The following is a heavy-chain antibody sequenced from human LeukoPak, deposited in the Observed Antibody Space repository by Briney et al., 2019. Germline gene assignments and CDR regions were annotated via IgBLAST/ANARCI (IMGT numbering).Heavy chain of an antibody. CDR2: INPKSGGT. Sequence: ASVKVSCKASGYTFIGYHMHWVRQAPGQGLEWMGWINPKSGGTNYAQKFQGRVTMTRDTSISTAYMELRRLRSDDTAVYYCARENWNDGAFDIWGQGTMVTVSS. CDR3: ARENWNDGAFDI. D-gene: IGHD1-1*01. V-gene: IGHV1-2*02. J-gene: IGHJ3*02. CDR1: GYTFIGYH.